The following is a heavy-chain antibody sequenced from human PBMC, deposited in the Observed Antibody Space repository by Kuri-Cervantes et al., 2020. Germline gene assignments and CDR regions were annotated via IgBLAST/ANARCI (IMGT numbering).Heavy chain of an antibody. J-gene: IGHJ4*02. CDR3: ARVFCSGGSCYSPDY. CDR1: GGSFSGYY. D-gene: IGHD2-15*01. Sequence: GSLRLSCAVYGGSFSGYYWSWIRQAPGKGLEWIGEINHRGSTNYNPSLKSRVTISVDTSKNQFSLKLSSVTAADTAVYFCARVFCSGGSCYSPDYWGQGTRVTVSS. CDR2: INHRGST. V-gene: IGHV4-34*01.